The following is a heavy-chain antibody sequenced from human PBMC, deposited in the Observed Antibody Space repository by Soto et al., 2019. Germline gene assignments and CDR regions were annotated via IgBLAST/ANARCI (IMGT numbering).Heavy chain of an antibody. CDR2: IIPIFGTA. J-gene: IGHJ2*01. Sequence: SSEKIACRASGRTFSSYEISWLRQAYGQGLEWMGGIIPIFGTANYAQKFQGRVTITADESTSTAYMELSSLRSEDTAVYYCARGNHRWLQLWYFDLWGRGTLVTVSS. CDR3: ARGNHRWLQLWYFDL. V-gene: IGHV1-69*13. D-gene: IGHD5-12*01. CDR1: GRTFSSYE.